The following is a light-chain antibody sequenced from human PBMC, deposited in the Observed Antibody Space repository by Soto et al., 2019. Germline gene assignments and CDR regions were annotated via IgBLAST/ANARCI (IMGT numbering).Light chain of an antibody. CDR3: QQSYNPPRT. V-gene: IGKV1-39*01. Sequence: DIQMTQSPSSLSASVGDIVTITCRASQSVSTYLNWYQEKPGKAPKFLIYDASNLQSGVPSRFTGSASRTDFALTISSLHPDDFATYYCQQSYNPPRTFGPGTKVDIK. CDR1: QSVSTY. CDR2: DAS. J-gene: IGKJ3*01.